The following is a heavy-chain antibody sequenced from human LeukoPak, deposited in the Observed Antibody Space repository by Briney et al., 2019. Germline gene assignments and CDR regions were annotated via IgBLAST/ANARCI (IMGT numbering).Heavy chain of an antibody. D-gene: IGHD3-10*01. J-gene: IGHJ3*02. CDR1: GGSFSGYY. CDR3: ARANVLLWFGEPQGAFDI. CDR2: IYTSGST. V-gene: IGHV4-59*10. Sequence: SETLSLTCAVYGGSFSGYYWSWIRQPPGKGLEWIGRIYTSGSTNYNPSLKSRVTMSVDTSKNQFSLKLSSVTAADTAVYYCARANVLLWFGEPQGAFDIWGQGTMVTVSS.